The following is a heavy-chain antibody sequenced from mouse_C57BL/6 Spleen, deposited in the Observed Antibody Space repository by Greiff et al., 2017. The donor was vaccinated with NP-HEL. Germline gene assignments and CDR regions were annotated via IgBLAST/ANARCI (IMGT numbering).Heavy chain of an antibody. Sequence: LVESGAELAKPGASVKLSCKASGYTFTSYWMHWVKQRPGQGLEWIGYINPSSGYTKYNQKFKDKATLTADKSSSTAYMQLSSLTYEDSAVYYCARDYYGSSGHFDYWGQGTTLTVSS. CDR1: GYTFTSYW. V-gene: IGHV1-7*01. CDR3: ARDYYGSSGHFDY. J-gene: IGHJ2*01. CDR2: INPSSGYT. D-gene: IGHD1-1*01.